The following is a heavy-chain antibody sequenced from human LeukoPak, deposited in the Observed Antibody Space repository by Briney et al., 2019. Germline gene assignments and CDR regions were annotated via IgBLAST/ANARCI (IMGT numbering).Heavy chain of an antibody. CDR1: GYTFTSNY. CDR3: ARGGGEGSGWYTVKDWFDP. V-gene: IGHV1-46*01. D-gene: IGHD6-19*01. CDR2: ISPSGGST. Sequence: ASVKVSCKAFGYTFTSNYMHWVRQAPGQGPEWMGVISPSGGSTTYAQKFQGRVTITADESTSTAYMELSSLRSEDTAVYYCARGGGEGSGWYTVKDWFDPWGQGTLVTVSS. J-gene: IGHJ5*02.